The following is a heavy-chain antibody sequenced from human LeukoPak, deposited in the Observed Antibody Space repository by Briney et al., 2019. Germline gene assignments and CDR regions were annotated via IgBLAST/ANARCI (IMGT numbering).Heavy chain of an antibody. J-gene: IGHJ5*02. V-gene: IGHV1-69*13. Sequence: EASVKVSCKASGYTLTSYAISWVRQAPGQGLEWMGGIIPIFGTANYAQKFQGRVTITADESTSTAYMELSSLRSEDTAVYFCASAPRYSSSWPNNWFDPWGQGTLVTVSS. CDR3: ASAPRYSSSWPNNWFDP. CDR1: GYTLTSYA. CDR2: IIPIFGTA. D-gene: IGHD6-13*01.